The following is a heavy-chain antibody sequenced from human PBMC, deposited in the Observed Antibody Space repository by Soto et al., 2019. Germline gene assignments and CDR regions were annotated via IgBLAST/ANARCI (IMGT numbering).Heavy chain of an antibody. D-gene: IGHD6-6*01. Sequence: QVQLVESGGGVVQPGRSLRLSCAASGFTFSSYGMHWVRQAPGKGLEWVAVIWDYGSNKYYADAVKGRFTISRDNYKHTLYLKMNSLRAEDTAVYYCARDIGHSSSPQDYWGQGTLVTVSS. CDR1: GFTFSSYG. J-gene: IGHJ4*02. CDR2: IWDYGSNK. CDR3: ARDIGHSSSPQDY. V-gene: IGHV3-33*01.